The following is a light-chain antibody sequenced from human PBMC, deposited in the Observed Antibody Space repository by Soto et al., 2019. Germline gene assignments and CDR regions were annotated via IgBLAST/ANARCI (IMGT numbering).Light chain of an antibody. CDR3: QSFDISLSGSV. V-gene: IGLV1-40*01. J-gene: IGLJ2*01. Sequence: QSVLTQPPSESGAPGQRVTISCTGSSSNIGAGYDVHWYQQLPGTAPKLLIYANYNRPSGVPDRFSGSKSGTSASLAITGLQAEDEADYYCQSFDISLSGSVFGGGTKLTVL. CDR2: ANY. CDR1: SSNIGAGYD.